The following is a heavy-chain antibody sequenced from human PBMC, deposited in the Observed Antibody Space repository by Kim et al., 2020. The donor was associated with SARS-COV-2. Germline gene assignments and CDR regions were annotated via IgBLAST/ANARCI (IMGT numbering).Heavy chain of an antibody. V-gene: IGHV3-11*01. D-gene: IGHD3-10*01. CDR3: ARDGVTMVRGVIITNAFDI. Sequence: GGSLRLSCAASGFTFSDYYMSWIRQAPGKGLEWVSYISSSGSTIYYADSVKGRFTISRDNAKNSLYLQMNSLRAEDTAVYYCARDGVTMVRGVIITNAFDIWGQGTMVTVSS. CDR1: GFTFSDYY. J-gene: IGHJ3*02. CDR2: ISSSGSTI.